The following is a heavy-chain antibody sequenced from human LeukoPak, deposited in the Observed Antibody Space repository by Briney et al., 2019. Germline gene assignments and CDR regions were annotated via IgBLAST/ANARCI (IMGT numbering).Heavy chain of an antibody. V-gene: IGHV4-4*02. D-gene: IGHD1-26*01. J-gene: IGHJ4*02. CDR1: GGSISSSNW. Sequence: SETLSLTCAVSGGSISSSNWWSWVRQPPGKGLEWIGEIYHSGSTNYNPSLKSRVTISVDKSKNQFSLKLSSVTDADTAVYYCARYSGTYYYFDYWGQGTLVTVSS. CDR2: IYHSGST. CDR3: ARYSGTYYYFDY.